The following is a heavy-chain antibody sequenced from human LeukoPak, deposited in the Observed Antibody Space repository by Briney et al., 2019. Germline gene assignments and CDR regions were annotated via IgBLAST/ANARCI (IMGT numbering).Heavy chain of an antibody. J-gene: IGHJ4*02. V-gene: IGHV3-9*03. D-gene: IGHD3-22*01. CDR3: AEEMQPYYYDSSGSPVFDY. CDR2: ISWNSGSI. Sequence: GGSLRLSCAASGFTFDDYAMHWVRQAPGKGLEWVSGISWNSGSIGYADSVKGRFTISRDNAKNSLYLQMNSLRAEDMALYYCAEEMQPYYYDSSGSPVFDYWGQGTLVTVSS. CDR1: GFTFDDYA.